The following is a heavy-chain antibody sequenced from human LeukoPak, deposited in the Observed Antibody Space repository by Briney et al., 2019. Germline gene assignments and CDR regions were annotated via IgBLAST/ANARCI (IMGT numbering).Heavy chain of an antibody. D-gene: IGHD3-22*01. CDR2: ISSSSSTI. V-gene: IGHV3-48*04. CDR3: AREYYYDSSGQLDY. Sequence: GGSLRLSCAASGFTFSSYSMNWVRQAPGKGLEWVSYISSSSSTIYYADSVKGRFTISRDNAKNSLYLQMNSLRAEDTAVYYCAREYYYDSSGQLDYWGQGTLVTVSS. CDR1: GFTFSSYS. J-gene: IGHJ4*02.